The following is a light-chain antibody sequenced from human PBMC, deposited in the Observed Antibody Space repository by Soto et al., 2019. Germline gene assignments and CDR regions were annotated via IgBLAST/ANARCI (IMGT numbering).Light chain of an antibody. CDR1: QSVDSN. Sequence: EILMTKSPATLSVSPGERATLSCRASQSVDSNLAWYQQKPGQAPRLLIYRASTRATGIAARFSGSGSGTEFTPTISTLQSEDFGIYYCQQYNNWWTLGQGTKVDIK. CDR3: QQYNNWWT. CDR2: RAS. J-gene: IGKJ1*01. V-gene: IGKV3-15*01.